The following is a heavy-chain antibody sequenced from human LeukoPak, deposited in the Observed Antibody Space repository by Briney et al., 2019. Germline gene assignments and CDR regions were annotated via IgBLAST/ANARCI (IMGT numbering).Heavy chain of an antibody. D-gene: IGHD6-13*01. CDR1: GYTFTGYY. V-gene: IGHV1-2*02. CDR2: INPNSGGT. Sequence: ASVEVSCKASGYTFTGYYMHWVRQAPGQGLEWMGWINPNSGGTNYAQKFQGRVTMTRDTSISTAYMELSRLRSDDTAVYYCATRIAAAGTQVPPWGQGTLVTVSS. CDR3: ATRIAAAGTQVPP. J-gene: IGHJ5*02.